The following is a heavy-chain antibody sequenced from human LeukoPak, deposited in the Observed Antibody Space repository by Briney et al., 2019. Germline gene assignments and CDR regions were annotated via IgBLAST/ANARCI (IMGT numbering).Heavy chain of an antibody. CDR2: ISAYNGNT. V-gene: IGHV1-18*01. D-gene: IGHD2-2*01. CDR3: ARGDIVVVPAAPSFGRAFDI. CDR1: GYTFTSYG. Sequence: ASVKVSCKASGYTFTSYGISWVRQAPRQGLEWMGWISAYNGNTNYAQKLQGRVTMTTDTSTSTAYMELRSLRSDDTAVYYCARGDIVVVPAAPSFGRAFDIWGQGTMVTVSS. J-gene: IGHJ3*02.